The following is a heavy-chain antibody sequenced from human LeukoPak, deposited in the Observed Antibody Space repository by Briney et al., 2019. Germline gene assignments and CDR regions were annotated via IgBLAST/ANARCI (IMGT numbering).Heavy chain of an antibody. J-gene: IGHJ4*02. CDR1: GGTFSSYA. V-gene: IGHV1-69*01. CDR2: IIPIFGTA. CDR3: ARDYYDSSGYYSGAFDY. D-gene: IGHD3-22*01. Sequence: SVKVSCKASGGTFSSYAISWVRQAPGQGLEWMGGIIPIFGTANYAQKFQGRVTITADESTSTANMELSSLRSEDTAVYYCARDYYDSSGYYSGAFDYWGQGTLVTVSS.